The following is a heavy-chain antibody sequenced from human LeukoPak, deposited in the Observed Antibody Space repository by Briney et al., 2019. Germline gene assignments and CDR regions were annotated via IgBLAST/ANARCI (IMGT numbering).Heavy chain of an antibody. V-gene: IGHV1-18*01. CDR3: AREWELLHYFDY. CDR2: ISAYNGNT. J-gene: IGHJ4*02. Sequence: ASVKVSCKASGYTFTSYGISWVRQAPGQGLEWMGWISAYNGNTNYARKLQGRVTMTTDTSTSTAYMELRSLRSDDTAVYYCAREWELLHYFDYWGQGTLVTVSS. D-gene: IGHD1-26*01. CDR1: GYTFTSYG.